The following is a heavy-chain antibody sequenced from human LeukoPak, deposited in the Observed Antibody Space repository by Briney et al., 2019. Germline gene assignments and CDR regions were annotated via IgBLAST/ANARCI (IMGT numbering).Heavy chain of an antibody. D-gene: IGHD6-13*01. Sequence: GGSLRLSCAASGFTVSSTYMTWVRQAPGKGLEWVSVMYAGSSTYYADSVKGRFTISRDNSKNTLYLQMNSLRAEDTAVYYCASDERITWYEYWGQGTLVTVSS. CDR1: GFTVSSTY. CDR3: ASDERITWYEY. V-gene: IGHV3-53*01. J-gene: IGHJ4*02. CDR2: MYAGSST.